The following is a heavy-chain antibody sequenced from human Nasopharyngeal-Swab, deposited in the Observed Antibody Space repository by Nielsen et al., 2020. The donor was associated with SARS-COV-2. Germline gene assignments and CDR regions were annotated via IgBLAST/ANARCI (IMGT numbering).Heavy chain of an antibody. J-gene: IGHJ6*02. V-gene: IGHV3-7*01. CDR2: IKQDGSEK. CDR3: ARDADSGSYAPVGMDV. D-gene: IGHD1-26*01. Sequence: WIRQPPGKGLEWVANIKQDGSEKYYVDSVKGRFTISGDNAKNSLYLQMNSLRAEDTAVHYCARDADSGSYAPVGMDVWGQGTTVTVSS.